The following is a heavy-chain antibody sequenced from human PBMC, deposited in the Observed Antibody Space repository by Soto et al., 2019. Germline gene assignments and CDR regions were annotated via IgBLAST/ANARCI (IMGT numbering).Heavy chain of an antibody. J-gene: IGHJ4*02. Sequence: GGSPRLSCAASGFTFSSYSMNWVRQAPGKGLEWLSYITRSSSPIYYADSVKGRFTISRDNGKNSLYLQMNSLRDEDTAVYYCARLYTSGWYFDHWGQGTLVTVSS. CDR2: ITRSSSPI. CDR1: GFTFSSYS. CDR3: ARLYTSGWYFDH. V-gene: IGHV3-48*02. D-gene: IGHD6-19*01.